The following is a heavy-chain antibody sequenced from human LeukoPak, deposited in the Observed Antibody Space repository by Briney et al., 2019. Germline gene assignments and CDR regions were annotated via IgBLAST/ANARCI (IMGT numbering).Heavy chain of an antibody. CDR3: ARTGREYQLLWGNWYFDL. V-gene: IGHV1-69*05. CDR2: IIPIFGTA. J-gene: IGHJ2*01. CDR1: GGTFSSYA. Sequence: SAKVSCKASGGTFSSYAISWVRQAPGQGLEWMGGIIPIFGTANYAQKFQGRVTITTDESTSTAYMELSSLRSEDTAAYYCARTGREYQLLWGNWYFDLWGRGTLVTVSS. D-gene: IGHD2-2*01.